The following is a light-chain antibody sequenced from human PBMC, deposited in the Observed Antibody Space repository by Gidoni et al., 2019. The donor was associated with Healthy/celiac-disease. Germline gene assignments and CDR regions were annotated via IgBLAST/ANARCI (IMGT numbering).Light chain of an antibody. J-gene: IGKJ2*01. CDR1: QSVSSN. V-gene: IGKV3-15*01. CDR3: QQYNNWPPYT. CDR2: GAS. Sequence: IVMTQSPATLSVSPGERATLSCRASQSVSSNLAWYQQKPGQAPRLLIYGASTRATGIPARFSGSGSGTEFTLTFSSLQSEDFAVYYCQQYNNWPPYTFGQGTKLEIK.